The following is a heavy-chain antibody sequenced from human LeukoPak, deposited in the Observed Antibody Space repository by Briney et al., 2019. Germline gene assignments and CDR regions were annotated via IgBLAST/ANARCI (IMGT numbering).Heavy chain of an antibody. D-gene: IGHD3-9*01. V-gene: IGHV4-34*01. J-gene: IGHJ6*03. CDR1: GGSFSGYY. CDR3: ARGGGNLLPYFDPKYYYYMNV. Sequence: SETLSLPCAVHGGSFSGYYWTWIRQPPGKGLEWIGEINHSGGTNYNPSLKSRVTVSVDTSKSQFSLKLSSVTAADTAVYYCARGGGNLLPYFDPKYYYYMNVWGKGTTVTVSS. CDR2: INHSGGT.